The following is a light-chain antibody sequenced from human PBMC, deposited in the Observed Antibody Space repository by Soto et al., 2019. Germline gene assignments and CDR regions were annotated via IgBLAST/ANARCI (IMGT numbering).Light chain of an antibody. CDR2: GAS. Sequence: EIVMTQSPATLSVSPGERATLSCRASQSVSSNLTWYQQNPGQAPRLLIYGASNRATGMQARFSGSGSGTEFTLTISSLQSEDCAVYYCQQYNNWPPYTFGQGTKLEIK. V-gene: IGKV3-15*01. J-gene: IGKJ2*01. CDR3: QQYNNWPPYT. CDR1: QSVSSN.